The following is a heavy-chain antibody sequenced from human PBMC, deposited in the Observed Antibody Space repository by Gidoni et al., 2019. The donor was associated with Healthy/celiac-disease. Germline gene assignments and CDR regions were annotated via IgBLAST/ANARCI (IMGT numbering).Heavy chain of an antibody. D-gene: IGHD6-6*01. Sequence: QVQLVESGGGVVQPGRSLRLSCAASGFTFSSYGMHWVRQAPGKGLEWVAVIWYDGSNKYYADSVKGRFTISRDNSKNTLYLQMNSLRAEDTAVYYCARCGGYSSSSGVYYYYYYMDVWGKGTTVTVSS. CDR3: ARCGGYSSSSGVYYYYYYMDV. V-gene: IGHV3-33*01. CDR2: IWYDGSNK. J-gene: IGHJ6*03. CDR1: GFTFSSYG.